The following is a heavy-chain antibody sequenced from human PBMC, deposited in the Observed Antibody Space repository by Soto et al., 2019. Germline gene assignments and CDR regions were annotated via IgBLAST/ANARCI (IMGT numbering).Heavy chain of an antibody. Sequence: PSETLSLSCTVSGVSISSSSYYWGWIRQPPGKGLEWIGSIYYSGSTYYNPSLKSRVTISVDTSKNQFSLKLSSVTAADTAVYYCATLSRWPRSDFAFDYWGQGTLVTVSS. D-gene: IGHD2-15*01. CDR3: ATLSRWPRSDFAFDY. CDR2: IYYSGST. CDR1: GVSISSSSYY. J-gene: IGHJ4*02. V-gene: IGHV4-39*01.